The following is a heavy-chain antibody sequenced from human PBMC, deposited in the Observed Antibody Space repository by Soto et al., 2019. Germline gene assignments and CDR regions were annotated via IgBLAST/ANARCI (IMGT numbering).Heavy chain of an antibody. Sequence: AASVKVSCKASGGTFDSYVISWLRQAPGQGLEWMGGIMPIFGTPNYAQKFRGRVTISADESTSTAYLELSSLTSDDTAVYYCARVHSSGIFYFVDPWGQGXLVTVSS. V-gene: IGHV1-69*13. D-gene: IGHD3-10*01. CDR3: ARVHSSGIFYFVDP. J-gene: IGHJ5*02. CDR2: IMPIFGTP. CDR1: GGTFDSYV.